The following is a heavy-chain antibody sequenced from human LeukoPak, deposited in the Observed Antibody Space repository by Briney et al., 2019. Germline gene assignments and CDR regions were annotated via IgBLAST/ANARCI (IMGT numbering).Heavy chain of an antibody. CDR2: IYYSGST. D-gene: IGHD3-10*01. CDR3: ARGEQSIVRGLGGFDP. CDR1: GGSISSYY. J-gene: IGHJ5*02. Sequence: PSETLSLTCTVSGGSISSYYWSWIRQPPGKGLEWIGYIYYSGSTNYNPSLKSRVTISVDTSKNQFSLKLSSVTAADTAVYYCARGEQSIVRGLGGFDPWGQGTLVTVSS. V-gene: IGHV4-59*01.